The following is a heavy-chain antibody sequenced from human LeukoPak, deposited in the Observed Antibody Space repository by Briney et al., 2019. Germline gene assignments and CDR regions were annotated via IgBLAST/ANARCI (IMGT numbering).Heavy chain of an antibody. Sequence: SVKLSCKASGGTFSSYAISWVRQAPGQGLEWMGGIIPIFGTANYAQKFQGRVTITADESTSTAYMELSSLRSEDTAVYYCARPNPPPRDWNDVGWFDPWGQGTLVTVSS. CDR1: GGTFSSYA. D-gene: IGHD1-1*01. CDR2: IIPIFGTA. V-gene: IGHV1-69*01. CDR3: ARPNPPPRDWNDVGWFDP. J-gene: IGHJ5*02.